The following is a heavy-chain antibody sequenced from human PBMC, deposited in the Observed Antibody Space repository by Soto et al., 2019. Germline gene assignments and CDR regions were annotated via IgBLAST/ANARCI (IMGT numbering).Heavy chain of an antibody. CDR1: GGSISSSRCH. Sequence: PSETLSLTYTVSGGSISSSRCHWGWIRQPPGKGLEWIASIKYSGTTFHNPSLKSRVTLSVDTSKNQFALKLSSVTAAETAVYYCARLAGYCSGTSCYGYYGMDVWGQGTTVTVSS. D-gene: IGHD2-2*01. CDR3: ARLAGYCSGTSCYGYYGMDV. J-gene: IGHJ6*02. CDR2: IKYSGTT. V-gene: IGHV4-39*01.